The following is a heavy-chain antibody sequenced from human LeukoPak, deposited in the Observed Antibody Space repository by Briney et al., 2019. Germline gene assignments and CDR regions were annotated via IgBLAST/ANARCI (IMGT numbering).Heavy chain of an antibody. D-gene: IGHD3-22*01. CDR1: GGSISSGGYS. J-gene: IGHJ4*02. CDR3: ASHYDSSGYQGFDY. Sequence: SETLSLTCAVSGGSISSGGYSWSWIRPPPGKGLEWIGYIYHSGSTYYNPSLKSRVTISVDRSKNQFSLKLSSVTAADTAVYYCASHYDSSGYQGFDYWGQGTLVTVSS. V-gene: IGHV4-30-2*01. CDR2: IYHSGST.